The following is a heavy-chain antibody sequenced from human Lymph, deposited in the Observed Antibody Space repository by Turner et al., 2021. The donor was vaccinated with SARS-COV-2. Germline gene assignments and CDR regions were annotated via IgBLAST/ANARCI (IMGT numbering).Heavy chain of an antibody. CDR1: GFTFSSYA. V-gene: IGHV3-30*04. J-gene: IGHJ6*02. Sequence: QVQLVESGGGVVQPGRSLRLSCVASGFTFSSYAMHWVRQAPGKGLEWVAVISDDGSNKNYADSGKGRFTISRDNSKNTLYLQMNSLRAEDTAVYYCARDDREFWSGYYTHYYYYGMDVWGQGTTVTVSS. CDR3: ARDDREFWSGYYTHYYYYGMDV. CDR2: ISDDGSNK. D-gene: IGHD3-3*01.